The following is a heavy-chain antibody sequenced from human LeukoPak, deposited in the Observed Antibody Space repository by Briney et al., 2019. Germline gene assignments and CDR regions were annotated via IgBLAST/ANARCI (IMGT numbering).Heavy chain of an antibody. CDR3: ARYAAGNYRFGP. Sequence: SETLSLTCAVSGDSISGNDYSWSWIRQPPGKGLEWIRYIYPIGLTFYNPSLKSRVTISVDRSKTQFSLKLSSVTAADTAVYFCARYAAGNYRFGPWGQGTLVTVSS. D-gene: IGHD3-10*01. J-gene: IGHJ5*02. V-gene: IGHV4-30-2*01. CDR2: IYPIGLT. CDR1: GDSISGNDYS.